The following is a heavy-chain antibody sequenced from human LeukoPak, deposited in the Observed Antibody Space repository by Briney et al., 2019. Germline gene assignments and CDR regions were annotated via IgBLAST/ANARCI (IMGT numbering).Heavy chain of an antibody. J-gene: IGHJ4*02. CDR3: ARVGIAVAGSFDY. D-gene: IGHD6-19*01. V-gene: IGHV3-48*03. Sequence: PGGSLRLSCAASGFTFSSYEMNWVRQAPGKGREWVSYISSSGSTIYYADSVKGRFTISRDNAKNSLYLQMNSLRAEDTAVYYCARVGIAVAGSFDYWGQGTLVTVSS. CDR2: ISSSGSTI. CDR1: GFTFSSYE.